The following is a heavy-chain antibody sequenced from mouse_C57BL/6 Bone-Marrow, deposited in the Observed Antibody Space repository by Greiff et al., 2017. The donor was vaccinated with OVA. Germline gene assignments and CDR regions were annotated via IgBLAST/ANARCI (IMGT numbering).Heavy chain of an antibody. V-gene: IGHV2-2*01. CDR3: ARNEENWDDYWDY. Sequence: VQLQQSGPGLVQPSQSLSITCTVSGFSLTSYGVHWVRQSPGKGLEWLGVIWRGGSTDYNAAFISRLSIRKDNSTSQVFFKMNSLQADDTAIYYCARNEENWDDYWDYWGQGTTLTVSS. CDR2: IWRGGST. D-gene: IGHD4-1*01. J-gene: IGHJ2*01. CDR1: GFSLTSYG.